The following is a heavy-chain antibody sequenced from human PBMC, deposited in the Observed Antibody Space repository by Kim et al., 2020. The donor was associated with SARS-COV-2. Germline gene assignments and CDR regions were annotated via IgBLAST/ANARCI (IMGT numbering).Heavy chain of an antibody. D-gene: IGHD5-18*01. CDR3: ARLEHTAMVGAY. Sequence: YYNPSLKSRVTISIDTSKNQFSLKLSSVTAADTAVYYCARLEHTAMVGAYWGQGTLVTVSS. V-gene: IGHV4-39*01. J-gene: IGHJ4*02.